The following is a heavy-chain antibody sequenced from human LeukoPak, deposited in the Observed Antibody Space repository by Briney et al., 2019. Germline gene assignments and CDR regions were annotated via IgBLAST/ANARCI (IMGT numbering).Heavy chain of an antibody. J-gene: IGHJ4*02. CDR3: ARRNTAMVDQYYFDY. CDR2: IKQDGSEK. Sequence: PGGSLRLSCAASGFTFSSYWMSWVRQAPGKGLEWVANIKQDGSEKYFVDSVKGRFTISRDNAKNSLYLQMNSLRAEDAAVYYCARRNTAMVDQYYFDYWGQGTLVTVSS. V-gene: IGHV3-7*01. CDR1: GFTFSSYW. D-gene: IGHD5-18*01.